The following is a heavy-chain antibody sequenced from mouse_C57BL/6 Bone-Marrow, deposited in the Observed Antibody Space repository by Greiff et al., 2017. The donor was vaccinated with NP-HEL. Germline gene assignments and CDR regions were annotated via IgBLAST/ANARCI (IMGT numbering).Heavy chain of an antibody. V-gene: IGHV1-4*01. Sequence: QVQLQQSGAELARPGASVKMSCKASGYTFTSYTMHWVKQRPGQGLEWIGYINPSSGYTKYNQKFKDKATLTADKSSSTAYMQLSSLTSEDSAVYYCARPQDSSYDLYYFDYWGQGTTLTVSS. CDR1: GYTFTSYT. CDR3: ARPQDSSYDLYYFDY. D-gene: IGHD6-1*01. J-gene: IGHJ2*01. CDR2: INPSSGYT.